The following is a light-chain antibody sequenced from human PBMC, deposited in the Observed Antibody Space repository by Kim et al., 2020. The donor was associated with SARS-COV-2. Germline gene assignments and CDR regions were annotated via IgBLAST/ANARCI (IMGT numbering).Light chain of an antibody. CDR2: DVN. V-gene: IGLV2-14*04. J-gene: IGLJ3*02. CDR3: SSYADSTTWV. CDR1: SSDVGGDNH. Sequence: GQSITISCTGSSSDVGGDNHVSWYQQHPDKVPKLMIYDVNKRPSGLSSRFSGSKSGNTASLTISGLQTEDEADYYCSSYADSTTWVFGGGTKVTVL.